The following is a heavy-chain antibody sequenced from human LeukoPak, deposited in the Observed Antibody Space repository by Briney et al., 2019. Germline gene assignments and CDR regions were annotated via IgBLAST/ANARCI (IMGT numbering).Heavy chain of an antibody. CDR2: IYYTGRT. J-gene: IGHJ4*02. CDR1: GGSISSGGYY. D-gene: IGHD6-25*01. CDR3: AREGNRGYGLFDY. Sequence: SQTLSLTCAVSGGSISSGGYYWSWIRQHTGKGLEWIGYIYYTGRTYYNPSLKSRITISLDTSENQFSLKLSCVTAEDTAVYFCAREGNRGYGLFDYWGQGSLVTVSS. V-gene: IGHV4-31*11.